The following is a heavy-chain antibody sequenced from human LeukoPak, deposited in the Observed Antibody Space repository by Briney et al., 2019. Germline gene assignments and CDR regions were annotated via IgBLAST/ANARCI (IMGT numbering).Heavy chain of an antibody. V-gene: IGHV4-34*01. CDR1: GFTFSSYA. J-gene: IGHJ4*02. D-gene: IGHD3-22*01. CDR2: INHSGST. CDR3: ARVGAHYYDSSGYLSGYFDY. Sequence: GSLRLSCAASGFTFSSYAMSWVRQPPGKGLEWIGEINHSGSTNYNPSLKSRVTISVDTSKNQFSLKLSSVTAADTAVYYCARVGAHYYDSSGYLSGYFDYWGQGTLVTVSS.